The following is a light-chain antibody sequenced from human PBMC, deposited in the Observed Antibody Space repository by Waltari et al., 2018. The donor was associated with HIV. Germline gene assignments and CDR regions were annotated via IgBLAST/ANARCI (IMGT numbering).Light chain of an antibody. V-gene: IGKV1-12*01. CDR1: QDINNW. CDR3: QQANSFPPT. J-gene: IGKJ4*01. CDR2: AAF. Sequence: DHQMPQSPSSASVSVVDTATITCRANQDINNWLAWYQQKAGKAPKLLIYAAFNLQSGVPSRFSGSRSGPDFTLTITSLQPEDFATYYCQQANSFPPTFGGGTKVDI.